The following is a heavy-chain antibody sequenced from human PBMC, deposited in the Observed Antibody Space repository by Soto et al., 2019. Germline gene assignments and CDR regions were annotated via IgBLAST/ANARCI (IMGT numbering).Heavy chain of an antibody. V-gene: IGHV1-69*04. CDR2: IIPILGIA. Sequence: GASVKVSCKASGGTFSSYTISWVRQAPGQGLEWMGRIIPILGIANYAQKFQGRVTITADKSTSTAYMELSSLRSEDTAVYYCARDRIAAAQYWYFDLWGRGTLVTVSS. CDR1: GGTFSSYT. D-gene: IGHD6-13*01. CDR3: ARDRIAAAQYWYFDL. J-gene: IGHJ2*01.